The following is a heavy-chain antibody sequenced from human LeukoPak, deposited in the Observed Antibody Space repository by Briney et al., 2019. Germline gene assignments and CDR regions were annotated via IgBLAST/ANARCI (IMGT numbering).Heavy chain of an antibody. J-gene: IGHJ4*02. CDR3: VGAVGSFGVFSPPC. D-gene: IGHD3-3*01. CDR1: GGTLSSHY. Sequence: AAVRDSCKASGGTLSSHYFHWVRQAPGQGLEWMGFSYRRGRNSELAHKFRGRITMAGDISTNTVYMTLSGLRSEDTPAYNCVGAVGSFGVFSPPCWGQGTPVTVSS. CDR2: SYRRGRNS. V-gene: IGHV1-46*01.